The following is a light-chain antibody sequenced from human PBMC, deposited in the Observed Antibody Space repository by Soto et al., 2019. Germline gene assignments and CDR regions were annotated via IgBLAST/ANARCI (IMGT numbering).Light chain of an antibody. CDR3: QQYNDWFSIT. Sequence: EIVMTQSPATLSVSPGERAALSCRASQSVSSKLAWYRQRPGQAPGLVIYDTSTRATGVPARFSGSGSGTEFTLTISSLQSEDFGVYYCQQYNDWFSITFGQGTRLEIK. CDR2: DTS. CDR1: QSVSSK. J-gene: IGKJ5*01. V-gene: IGKV3-15*01.